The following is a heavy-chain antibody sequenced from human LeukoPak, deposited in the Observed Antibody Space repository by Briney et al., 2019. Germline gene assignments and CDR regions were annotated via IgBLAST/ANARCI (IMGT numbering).Heavy chain of an antibody. V-gene: IGHV3-21*01. CDR3: AREWLPAASLDV. CDR1: GFTFSSYS. CDR2: TSSSSSYI. J-gene: IGHJ6*02. Sequence: PGGSLRLSCAASGFTFSSYSMNWVRQAPGKGLEWVSSTSSSSSYIYYADSVKGRFTISRDNAKNSLYLQMNSLRAEDTAVYYCAREWLPAASLDVWGQGTTVTVSS. D-gene: IGHD2-2*01.